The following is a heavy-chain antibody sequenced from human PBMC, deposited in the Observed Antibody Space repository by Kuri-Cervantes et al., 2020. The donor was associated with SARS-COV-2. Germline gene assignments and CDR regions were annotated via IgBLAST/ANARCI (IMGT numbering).Heavy chain of an antibody. CDR3: ARDFRFGELTPIDAFDI. V-gene: IGHV3-21*01. D-gene: IGHD3-10*01. CDR2: ISSSSSYI. CDR1: GFTFSSYS. J-gene: IGHJ3*02. Sequence: ETLSLTCAASGFTFSSYSMNWVRQAPGKGLEWVSSISSSSSYIYYADSVKGRFTISRDNAKNSLYLQMNSLRAEDTAVYYCARDFRFGELTPIDAFDIWGQGTMVTVSS.